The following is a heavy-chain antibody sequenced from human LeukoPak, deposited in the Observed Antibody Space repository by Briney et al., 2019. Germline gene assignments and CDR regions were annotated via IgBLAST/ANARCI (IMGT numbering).Heavy chain of an antibody. CDR1: GFTFSSYS. Sequence: AGGSLRLSCAASGFTFSSYSMNWVRQAPGKGLEWVSSISSSSSYIYYADSVKGRFTISRDNAKNSLYLQMNSLRAEDTAVYYCARGGTGRFDPWGQGTLVTVSS. J-gene: IGHJ5*02. CDR3: ARGGTGRFDP. D-gene: IGHD1-14*01. CDR2: ISSSSSYI. V-gene: IGHV3-21*01.